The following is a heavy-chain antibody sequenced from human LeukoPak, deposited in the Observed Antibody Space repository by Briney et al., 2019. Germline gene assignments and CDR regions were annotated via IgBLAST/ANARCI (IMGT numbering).Heavy chain of an antibody. V-gene: IGHV3-23*01. J-gene: IGHJ5*02. CDR1: GFTFSSYA. CDR3: AKKASSWSPRFDP. D-gene: IGHD6-13*01. CDR2: ISGSGGST. Sequence: GRSLRLSCAASGFTFSSYAMHWVRQAPGKGLEWVSIISGSGGSTYYADSVRGRFSISRDNSENILYLQLNSLRAEDTAVYHCAKKASSWSPRFDPWGQGTLVTVSS.